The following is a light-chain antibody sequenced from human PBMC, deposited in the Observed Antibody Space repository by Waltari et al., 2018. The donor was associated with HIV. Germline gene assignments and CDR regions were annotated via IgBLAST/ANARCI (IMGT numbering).Light chain of an antibody. CDR3: VGWDSRLRGYV. CDR1: SSNIENDN. J-gene: IGLJ1*01. CDR2: KDT. V-gene: IGLV1-47*01. Sequence: QSVLTQPPSASGAPGQRVTISCSGSSSNIENDNVYWYQQFPGAAPKLLIYKDTQRPSGVPDRFTGSKSGTSASLAIGGIRSDDEADYYCVGWDSRLRGYVFGAGTKVTIL.